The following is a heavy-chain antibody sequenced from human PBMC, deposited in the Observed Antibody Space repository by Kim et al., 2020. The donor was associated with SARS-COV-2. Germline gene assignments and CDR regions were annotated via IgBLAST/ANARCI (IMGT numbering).Heavy chain of an antibody. CDR3: AHAGGWSSRQLAGYFDY. CDR2: IYWDDDK. Sequence: SGPTLVNPTQTLTLTCTFSGFSLNTSGVGVGWIRQPPGKALEWLALIYWDDDKRYSPSLKSRLTITKDTSKNQVVLTMTNMDPVDTATYHCAHAGGWSSRQLAGYFDYWGQGTLVTVSS. J-gene: IGHJ4*02. D-gene: IGHD6-6*01. CDR1: GFSLNTSGVG. V-gene: IGHV2-5*02.